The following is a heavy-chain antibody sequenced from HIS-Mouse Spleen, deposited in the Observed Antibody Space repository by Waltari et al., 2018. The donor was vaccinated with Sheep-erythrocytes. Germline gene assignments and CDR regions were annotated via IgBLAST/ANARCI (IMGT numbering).Heavy chain of an antibody. D-gene: IGHD1-1*01. V-gene: IGHV3-9*01. Sequence: EVQLVESGGGLVQPGRSLRLSCAASGFTFDDYAMHWVRQAPGKGWEWVWGISWNRCSIGYADAVKGRFTISRNNAKNSLYLQMNSLRAEDTALYYCAKDIGTGLSYGMDVWGQGTTVTVSS. CDR1: GFTFDDYA. J-gene: IGHJ6*02. CDR3: AKDIGTGLSYGMDV. CDR2: ISWNRCSI.